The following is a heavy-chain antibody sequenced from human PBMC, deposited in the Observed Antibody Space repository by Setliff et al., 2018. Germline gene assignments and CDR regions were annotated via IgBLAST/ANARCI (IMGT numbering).Heavy chain of an antibody. CDR2: IKQDGSEK. CDR1: GFTFSSYW. D-gene: IGHD6-19*01. J-gene: IGHJ3*02. V-gene: IGHV3-7*01. Sequence: GGSLRLSCAASGFTFSSYWMSWVRQAPGKGLEWVANIKQDGSEKYYADSVKGRFTISRDNSKNTLYLQMNSLRAEDTAVYYCAKDGGAPSSGWYSAHDIWGQGTMVTVSS. CDR3: AKDGGAPSSGWYSAHDI.